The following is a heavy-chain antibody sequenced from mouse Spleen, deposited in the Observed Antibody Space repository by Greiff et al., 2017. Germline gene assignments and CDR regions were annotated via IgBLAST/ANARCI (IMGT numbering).Heavy chain of an antibody. V-gene: IGHV1-50*01. Sequence: QVQLQQPGAELVKPGASVKLSCKASGYTFTSYWMQWVKQRPGQGLEWIGEIDPSDSYTNYNQKFKGKATLTVDTSSSTAYMQLSSLTSEDSAVYYCARRGGSSHYFDYWGQGTTLTVSS. CDR1: GYTFTSYW. CDR2: IDPSDSYT. J-gene: IGHJ2*01. CDR3: ARRGGSSHYFDY. D-gene: IGHD1-1*01.